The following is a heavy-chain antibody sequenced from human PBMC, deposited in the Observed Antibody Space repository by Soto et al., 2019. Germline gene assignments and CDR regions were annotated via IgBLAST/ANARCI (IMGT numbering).Heavy chain of an antibody. CDR2: ISGSGGST. CDR1: GFTFSSYW. Sequence: PGGSLRLSCAASGFTFSSYWMHWVRQAPGKGLEWVSAISGSGGSTYYADSVKGRFTISRDNSKNTLYLQMNSLRAEDTAVYYCAKEVGLSYGDYYFDYWGQGTLVTVSS. D-gene: IGHD4-17*01. V-gene: IGHV3-23*01. J-gene: IGHJ4*02. CDR3: AKEVGLSYGDYYFDY.